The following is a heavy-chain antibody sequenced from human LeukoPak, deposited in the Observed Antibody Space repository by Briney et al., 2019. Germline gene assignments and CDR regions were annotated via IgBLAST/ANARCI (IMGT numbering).Heavy chain of an antibody. CDR2: ISGSGGII. CDR3: ARVMLGYYYYGMDV. V-gene: IGHV3-23*01. J-gene: IGHJ6*02. D-gene: IGHD7-27*01. Sequence: GGSLRLSCAASGFTFSSFAMSWVRQAPAKGLEWVSAISGSGGIIYYADSVKGRFTISRGNAKNSLYLQTNSLRAEDTAVYYCARVMLGYYYYGMDVWGQGTTVTVSS. CDR1: GFTFSSFA.